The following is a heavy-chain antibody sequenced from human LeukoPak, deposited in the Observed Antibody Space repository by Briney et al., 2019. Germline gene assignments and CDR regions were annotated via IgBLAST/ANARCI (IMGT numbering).Heavy chain of an antibody. J-gene: IGHJ4*02. CDR3: ARRSGSSWSSFDY. V-gene: IGHV3-23*01. D-gene: IGHD6-13*01. CDR2: ISGFGGST. Sequence: GGSLRLSCAASGFTFNNYAMNWVRQAPGQGLEWVWGISGFGGSTYYAPSVKGRLTISRDNFGNMLYLHLDSLRVEDTAIYYCARRSGSSWSSFDYWGQGALVTVSS. CDR1: GFTFNNYA.